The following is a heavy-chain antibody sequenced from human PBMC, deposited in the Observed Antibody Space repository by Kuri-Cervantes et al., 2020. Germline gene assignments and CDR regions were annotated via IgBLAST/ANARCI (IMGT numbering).Heavy chain of an antibody. CDR2: IIPIFGTA. Sequence: SVKVSCKASGYTFTNYGVTWVRQAPGQGLEWMRGIIPIFGTANYAQKFQGRVTITADESTSTAYMELSSLRSEDTAVYYCASRGYSYGYDYYYGMDVWGQGTTVTVSS. CDR3: ASRGYSYGYDYYYGMDV. J-gene: IGHJ6*02. V-gene: IGHV1-69*13. CDR1: GYTFTNYG. D-gene: IGHD5-18*01.